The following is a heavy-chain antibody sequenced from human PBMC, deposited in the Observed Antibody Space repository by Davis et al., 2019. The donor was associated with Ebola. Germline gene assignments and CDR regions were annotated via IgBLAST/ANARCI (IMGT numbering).Heavy chain of an antibody. V-gene: IGHV3-21*01. CDR3: ARSSIAARPGYYYGMDV. CDR1: GFTFSNAW. Sequence: GGSLRLSCAASGFTFSNAWMNWVRQAPGKGLEWVSSISSSSSYIYYADSVKGRFTISRDNAKNSLYLQMNSLRAEDTAVYYCARSSIAARPGYYYGMDVWGQGTTVTVSS. J-gene: IGHJ6*02. CDR2: ISSSSSYI. D-gene: IGHD6-6*01.